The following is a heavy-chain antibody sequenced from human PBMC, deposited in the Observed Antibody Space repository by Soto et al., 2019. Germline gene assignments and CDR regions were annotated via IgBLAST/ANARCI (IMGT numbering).Heavy chain of an antibody. CDR2: INAGNGNK. D-gene: IGHD3-22*01. J-gene: IGHJ3*02. V-gene: IGHV1-3*01. CDR1: GYTFTSYA. CDR3: ARDRLLPPPYAFDI. Sequence: QVQLVQSGAEVKKPGASVKVSCKASGYTFTSYAMHWVRQAPGQRLEWMGWINAGNGNKKYSQKFQGRVTITRDTSASTAYMELSSLRSEDTAVYYCARDRLLPPPYAFDIWGQGTMVTVSS.